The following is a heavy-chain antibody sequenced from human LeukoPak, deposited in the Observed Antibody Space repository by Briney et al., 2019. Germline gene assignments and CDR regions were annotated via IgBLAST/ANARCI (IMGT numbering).Heavy chain of an antibody. CDR2: IKQDGSGK. D-gene: IGHD3-22*01. CDR3: ARGVQWLLYYFDY. CDR1: GFTFSSYW. J-gene: IGHJ4*02. Sequence: GGSLRLSCAASGFTFSSYWMSWVRQAPGKGLEWVANIKQDGSGKYYVDSVKGRFTISRDNAKNSLYLQMNSLRAEDTAVYYCARGVQWLLYYFDYWGQGTLVTVSS. V-gene: IGHV3-7*01.